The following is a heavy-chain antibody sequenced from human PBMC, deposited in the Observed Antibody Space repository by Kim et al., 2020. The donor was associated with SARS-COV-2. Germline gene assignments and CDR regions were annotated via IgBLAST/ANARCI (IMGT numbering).Heavy chain of an antibody. D-gene: IGHD1-26*01. V-gene: IGHV1-69*13. J-gene: IGHJ4*02. CDR3: AQSSNSGSYLYYFDY. CDR1: GGTFSSYA. CDR2: IIPIFGTA. Sequence: SVKVSCKASGGTFSSYAISWVRQAPGQGLEWMGGIIPIFGTANYAQKFQGRVTITADESTSTAYMELSSLRSEDTAVYYCAQSSNSGSYLYYFDYWGQGTLVTVSS.